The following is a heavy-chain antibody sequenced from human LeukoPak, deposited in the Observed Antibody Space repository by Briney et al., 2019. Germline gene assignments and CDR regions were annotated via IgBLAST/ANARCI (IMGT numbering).Heavy chain of an antibody. CDR3: ARVHHERLRLDV. CDR1: GGSISSHY. CDR2: IYYGEST. Sequence: SETLSLTCTVSGGSISSHYWSWIRQPPGKGLEWIGYIYYGESTHYNPSLKTRITISVDTSKNEFSLKLSSVTAADTAVYYCARVHHERLRLDVWGQGTTVTVSS. D-gene: IGHD2-21*02. J-gene: IGHJ6*02. V-gene: IGHV4-59*11.